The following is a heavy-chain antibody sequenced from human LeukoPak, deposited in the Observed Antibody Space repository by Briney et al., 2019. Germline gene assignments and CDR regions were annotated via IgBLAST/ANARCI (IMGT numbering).Heavy chain of an antibody. V-gene: IGHV4-59*08. J-gene: IGHJ6*02. Sequence: PSETLSLTCTVSGGSISSYYWSWIRQPPGKGLEWIGYIYYSGSTNHNPSLKSRVTISVDTSKNQFSLKLSSVTAADTAVYYCARGSDDFWSGQGYFGMDVWGQGTTVTVSS. CDR1: GGSISSYY. CDR2: IYYSGST. CDR3: ARGSDDFWSGQGYFGMDV. D-gene: IGHD3-3*01.